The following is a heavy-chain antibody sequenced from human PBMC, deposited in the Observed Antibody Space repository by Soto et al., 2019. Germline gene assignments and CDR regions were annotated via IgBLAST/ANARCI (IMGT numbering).Heavy chain of an antibody. CDR2: MNPNSGNT. Sequence: QVQLVQSGAEVKKPGASVKVSCKASGYTFTSYDINWVRQATGQGLEWMGWMNPNSGNTGYAQKFQGRVTMIRNTSISTAYMELSSLRSEDTAVYYCAALRGDGYNYYYYYGMDVWGQGTTVTVSS. D-gene: IGHD5-12*01. CDR1: GYTFTSYD. V-gene: IGHV1-8*01. J-gene: IGHJ6*02. CDR3: AALRGDGYNYYYYYGMDV.